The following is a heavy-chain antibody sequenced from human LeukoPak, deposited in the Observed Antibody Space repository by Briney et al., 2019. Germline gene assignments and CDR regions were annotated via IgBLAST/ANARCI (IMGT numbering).Heavy chain of an antibody. Sequence: SETLSLTCTVSGGSITSYYWSWIRQPPGKGLEWIGCIYYSGSTNYNPSLKSRVTISVDTSKNQFSLQLNSVTPEDTAVYYCAREVCSGGSCYYFDYWGQGTLVTVSS. CDR2: IYYSGST. J-gene: IGHJ4*02. CDR1: GGSITSYY. D-gene: IGHD2-15*01. V-gene: IGHV4-59*12. CDR3: AREVCSGGSCYYFDY.